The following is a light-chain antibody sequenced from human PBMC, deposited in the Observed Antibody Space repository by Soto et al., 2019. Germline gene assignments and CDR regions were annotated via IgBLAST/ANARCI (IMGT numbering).Light chain of an antibody. Sequence: QSALTQPPSVSAAPGQKVTISCSGSSSNIGNNFVSWYRQFPGTAPKLLIYGNNKRPSGIPDRFSGSKSGTSATLGITGLQTGDEADYYCGTWDTSLSAWVFGGGTKLTVL. CDR1: SSNIGNNF. J-gene: IGLJ3*02. CDR2: GNN. V-gene: IGLV1-51*01. CDR3: GTWDTSLSAWV.